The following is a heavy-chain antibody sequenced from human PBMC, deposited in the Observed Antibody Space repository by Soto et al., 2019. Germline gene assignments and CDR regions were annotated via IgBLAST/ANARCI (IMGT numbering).Heavy chain of an antibody. CDR3: ARDRYGDYAIDY. CDR1: GYTYISYS. D-gene: IGHD4-17*01. Sequence: ASVKVSCKASGYTYISYSMHWVRQAPGQRLEWMGWINVGNGNTKYSQNFQGRVTINQDTSASTAYMELSSLRDEDTAVYYCARDRYGDYAIDYWGQGTLVTVSS. CDR2: INVGNGNT. J-gene: IGHJ4*02. V-gene: IGHV1-3*01.